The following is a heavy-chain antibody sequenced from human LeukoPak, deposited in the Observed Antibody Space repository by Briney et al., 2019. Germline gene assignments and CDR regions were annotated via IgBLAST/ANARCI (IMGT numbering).Heavy chain of an antibody. Sequence: ASVKVSCKSSGYTFTSHYMHWVRQALGQGLEWMGIINPSGGGTIYAQKFQGRVTMTRDTSTSTVYMEVSSLRSEDTAVYYCARDFADSYCDSSGRSRFDYWGQGTLVTVPS. CDR2: INPSGGGT. CDR1: GYTFTSHY. CDR3: ARDFADSYCDSSGRSRFDY. D-gene: IGHD3-22*01. V-gene: IGHV1-46*01. J-gene: IGHJ4*02.